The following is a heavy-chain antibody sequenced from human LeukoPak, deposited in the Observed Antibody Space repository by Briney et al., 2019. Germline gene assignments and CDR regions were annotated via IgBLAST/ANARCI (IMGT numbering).Heavy chain of an antibody. Sequence: PGTSLRLSCAVSGFTFTNYDMLWVRQTPGKGLEWVAVIWFDDTNKYYAGSVKGRFTISRDNSKNTVYLQMNSLRAEDTAVYYCARGRAIAVDATRNYWFDFWGQGALVTVSS. J-gene: IGHJ4*02. D-gene: IGHD6-19*01. CDR1: GFTFTNYD. CDR3: ARGRAIAVDATRNYWFDF. V-gene: IGHV3-33*01. CDR2: IWFDDTNK.